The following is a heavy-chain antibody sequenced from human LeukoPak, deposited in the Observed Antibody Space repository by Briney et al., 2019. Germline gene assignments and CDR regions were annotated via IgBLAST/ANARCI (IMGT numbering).Heavy chain of an antibody. CDR3: ARIVAGY. D-gene: IGHD1-26*01. V-gene: IGHV4-34*01. CDR1: GGSFSGYY. J-gene: IGHJ4*02. CDR2: INHSGST. Sequence: SETLSLTCAVYGGSFSGYYRSWIRQPPGKGLEWIGEINHSGSTNYNPSLKSRVTISVDTSKNQFSLKLSSVAAADTAVYYCARIVAGYWGQGTLVTVSS.